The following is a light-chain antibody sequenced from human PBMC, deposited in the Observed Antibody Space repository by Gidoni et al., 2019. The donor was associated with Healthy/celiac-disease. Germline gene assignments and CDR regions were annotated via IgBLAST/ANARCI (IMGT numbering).Light chain of an antibody. Sequence: IVLTQSPGTLSLSPGERATLSCRASQSVSSSYLAWYQQKPGQAPRLLIYGASSRATGIPDRFSGSGSGTDFTLTISRLEPEEFAVYYCQQYGSSPQTFGQGTKVEIQ. CDR1: QSVSSSY. J-gene: IGKJ1*01. V-gene: IGKV3-20*01. CDR3: QQYGSSPQT. CDR2: GAS.